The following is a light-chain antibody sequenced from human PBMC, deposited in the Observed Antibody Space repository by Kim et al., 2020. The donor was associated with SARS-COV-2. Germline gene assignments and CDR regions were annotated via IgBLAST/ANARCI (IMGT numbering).Light chain of an antibody. J-gene: IGKJ1*01. CDR2: KVS. CDR1: QSLVYSDGKTY. CDR3: MQGTHWPTT. Sequence: PALMSCRSRQSLVYSDGKTYLTWLHQRPGQSPRRLVYKVSSRDSGVPDRISGSGSGTAFTLKISRVEAEDVGTYYCMQGTHWPTTFGQGTKVDIK. V-gene: IGKV2-30*01.